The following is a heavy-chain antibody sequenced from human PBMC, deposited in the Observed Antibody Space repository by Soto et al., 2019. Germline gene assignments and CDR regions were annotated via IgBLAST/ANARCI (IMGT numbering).Heavy chain of an antibody. CDR1: GFTFSSYA. Sequence: GGSLRLSCAASGFTFSSYAMHWVRQAPGKGLEWVAVISYDGSNKYYADSVKGRFTISRDNSKNTLYLQMNSLRAEDTAVYYCAREYYYDSSGYLYDAFDIWGQGTMVTVSS. CDR2: ISYDGSNK. V-gene: IGHV3-30-3*01. CDR3: AREYYYDSSGYLYDAFDI. J-gene: IGHJ3*02. D-gene: IGHD3-22*01.